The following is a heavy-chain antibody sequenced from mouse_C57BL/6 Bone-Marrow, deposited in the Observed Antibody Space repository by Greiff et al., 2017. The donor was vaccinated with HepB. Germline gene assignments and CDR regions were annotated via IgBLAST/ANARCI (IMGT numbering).Heavy chain of an antibody. D-gene: IGHD6-5*01. CDR1: GFTFSSYA. J-gene: IGHJ3*01. CDR2: ISDGGSYT. V-gene: IGHV5-4*01. CDR3: AREPTY. Sequence: EVQRVESGGGLVKPGGSLKLSCAASGFTFSSYAMSWVRQTPEKRLEWVATISDGGSYTYYPDNVKGRFTISRDNAKNNLYLQMSHLKSEDTAMYYCAREPTYWGQGTLVTVSA.